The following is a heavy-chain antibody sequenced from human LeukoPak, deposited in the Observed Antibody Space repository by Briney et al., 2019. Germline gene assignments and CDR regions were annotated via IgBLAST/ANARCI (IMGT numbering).Heavy chain of an antibody. J-gene: IGHJ6*02. V-gene: IGHV1-24*01. D-gene: IGHD2-15*01. Sequence: ASVKVSCKVSGYTLTELSIHWVRQAPGKGLEWMGGFDPEDGETIYAQKFQGRVTMTEDTSTDTAYMELGSLRSEDTAVYYCATTDIVVVVAANPYYGMDVWGQGTTVTVSS. CDR3: ATTDIVVVVAANPYYGMDV. CDR2: FDPEDGET. CDR1: GYTLTELS.